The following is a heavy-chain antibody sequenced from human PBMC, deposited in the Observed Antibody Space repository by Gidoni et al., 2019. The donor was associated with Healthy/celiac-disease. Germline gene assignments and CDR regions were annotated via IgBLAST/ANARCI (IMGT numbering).Heavy chain of an antibody. CDR1: GFTFTSSA. Sequence: QMQLVQSGPEVKKPGTSVKVSCKASGFTFTSSAVQWVRQARGQRLEWRGWIVVGSGNTNYAQKFQERVTITRDMSTSTAYMELSSLRSEDTAVYYCAGTGPPPYGSGMGSQYYYYYYGMDVWGQGTTVTVSS. V-gene: IGHV1-58*01. CDR3: AGTGPPPYGSGMGSQYYYYYYGMDV. D-gene: IGHD3-10*01. CDR2: IVVGSGNT. J-gene: IGHJ6*02.